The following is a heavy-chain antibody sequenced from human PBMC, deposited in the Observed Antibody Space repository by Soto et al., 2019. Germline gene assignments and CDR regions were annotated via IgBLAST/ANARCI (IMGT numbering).Heavy chain of an antibody. CDR3: AKDRGWSSADLEY. CDR1: GFNFSSFG. D-gene: IGHD6-19*01. Sequence: GGSLRLSCAASGFNFSSFGMHWVRQAPGKGLEWVALMSYDGSSKYYQGSLKGRFTISRDKSKNTLYLQMSSLRVEDTAVYYCAKDRGWSSADLEYWGQGT. V-gene: IGHV3-30*18. CDR2: MSYDGSSK. J-gene: IGHJ4*02.